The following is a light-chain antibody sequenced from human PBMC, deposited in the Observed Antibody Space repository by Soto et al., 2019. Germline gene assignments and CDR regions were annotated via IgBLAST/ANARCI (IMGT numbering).Light chain of an antibody. CDR3: LQLKSYPLT. Sequence: IQLTQSPSSLSASVGDRVTITCRASQGIAGHLAWYQQKPGKAPKLLIYAASTLQSGVPSRFSGSGSGTDFTHTINSLQPEDFATYYCLQLKSYPLTFGPGTKVDIK. CDR1: QGIAGH. J-gene: IGKJ3*01. CDR2: AAS. V-gene: IGKV1-9*01.